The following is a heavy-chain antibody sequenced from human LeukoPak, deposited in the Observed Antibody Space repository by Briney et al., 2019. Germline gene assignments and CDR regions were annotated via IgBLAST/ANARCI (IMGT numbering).Heavy chain of an antibody. CDR1: GGSISSGDYY. CDR3: ARGAPIVVVVAATEVNWFDP. CDR2: IY. J-gene: IGHJ5*02. D-gene: IGHD2-15*01. V-gene: IGHV4-30-4*01. Sequence: SETLSLTCTVSGGSISSGDYYWSWIRQPPGKGLEWIGYIYYNPSLKSRVTILVDTSKNQFSLKLSSVTAADTAVYYCARGAPIVVVVAATEVNWFDPWGQGTLVTVSS.